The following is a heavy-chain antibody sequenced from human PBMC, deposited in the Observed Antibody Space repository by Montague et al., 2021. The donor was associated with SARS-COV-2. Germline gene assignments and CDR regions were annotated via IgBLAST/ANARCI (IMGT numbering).Heavy chain of an antibody. CDR3: ARPLVRGVPKAFDI. Sequence: SETLSLTCTVSGGSITRNYYWGWIRQPPGKGLEWVGNIYYSGTTFINPSLESRVTISVDASKNQFSLNLTSVTAADTAVYYCARPLVRGVPKAFDIRGQGALVIVS. D-gene: IGHD3-10*01. CDR2: IYYSGTT. V-gene: IGHV4-39*01. J-gene: IGHJ3*02. CDR1: GGSITRNYY.